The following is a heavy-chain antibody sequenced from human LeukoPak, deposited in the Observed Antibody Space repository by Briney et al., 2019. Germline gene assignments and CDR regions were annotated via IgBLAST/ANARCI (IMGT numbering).Heavy chain of an antibody. J-gene: IGHJ3*02. CDR2: IYYSGST. D-gene: IGHD3-10*01. CDR3: ARGSDLDAFDI. CDR1: GGSISSYY. V-gene: IGHV4-59*01. Sequence: TSETLSLTCTVSGGSISSYYWSWIRQPPGKGLEWIGYIYYSGSTNYNPSPKSRVTISVDTSKNQFSLKLSSVTAADTAVYYCARGSDLDAFDIWGQGTMVTVSS.